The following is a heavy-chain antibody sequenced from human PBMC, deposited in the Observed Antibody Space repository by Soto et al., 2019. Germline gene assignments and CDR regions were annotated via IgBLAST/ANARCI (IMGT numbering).Heavy chain of an antibody. CDR2: ITPIFGKA. J-gene: IGHJ4*02. Sequence: QVQLVQSGAEVKKPGSSVKVSCKASGDSFTTFAISWVRQAPGQGLEWMGGITPIFGKANFAQKFQGRVTITADRTTTTVYMDLNILQSEDTAVYYFARGRKAFGNSYYIDYRGQGTLVTVSS. CDR1: GDSFTTFA. D-gene: IGHD3-3*02. CDR3: ARGRKAFGNSYYIDY. V-gene: IGHV1-69*06.